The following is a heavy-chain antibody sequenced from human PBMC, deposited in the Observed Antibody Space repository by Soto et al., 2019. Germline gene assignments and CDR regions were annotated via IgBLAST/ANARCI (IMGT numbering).Heavy chain of an antibody. CDR2: ISSSSSYI. V-gene: IGHV3-21*01. J-gene: IGHJ4*02. CDR3: ARVPGPIDTREYYFDY. Sequence: GGSLRLSCAASGFTFSSYSMDWVRQAPGKGLEWVSSISSSSSYIYYADSVKGRFTISRDNAKNSLYLQMNSLRAEDTAVYYCARVPGPIDTREYYFDYWGQGTLVTVAS. CDR1: GFTFSSYS. D-gene: IGHD2-2*01.